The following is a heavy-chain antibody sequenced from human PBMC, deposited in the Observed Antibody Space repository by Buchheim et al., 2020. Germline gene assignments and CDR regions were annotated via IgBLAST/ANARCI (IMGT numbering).Heavy chain of an antibody. CDR1: GFPFGGYE. D-gene: IGHD3-10*01. Sequence: EVFLVESGGHLVQPGGSLRLSCAASGFPFGGYEMNWVRHAPGKGLECIAYISASGGRTYYVDSVRGRFTISRDNAKNSLYLQMSSLRVEDTAVYYCATDPHYPSGSYWGRGTL. J-gene: IGHJ1*01. CDR3: ATDPHYPSGSY. CDR2: ISASGGRT. V-gene: IGHV3-48*03.